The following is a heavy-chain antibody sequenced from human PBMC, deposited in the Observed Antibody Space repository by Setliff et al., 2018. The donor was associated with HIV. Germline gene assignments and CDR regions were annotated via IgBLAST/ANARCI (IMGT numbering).Heavy chain of an antibody. V-gene: IGHV2-70*04. Sequence: GSGPTLVNPTQTLTLTCIFSGFSLNTPGMRVSWIRQPPGKALEWLARIDWDDNKFYSTSLKTRLTIFKDTSKNQVVLKMTNMDPVDTATYYCARMRYFDWIMIDYWGQGTLVTVSS. CDR1: GFSLNTPGMR. CDR3: ARMRYFDWIMIDY. D-gene: IGHD3-9*01. CDR2: IDWDDNK. J-gene: IGHJ4*02.